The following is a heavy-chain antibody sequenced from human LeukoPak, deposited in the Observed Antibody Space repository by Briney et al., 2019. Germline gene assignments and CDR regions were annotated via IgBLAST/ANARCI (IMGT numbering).Heavy chain of an antibody. D-gene: IGHD5-18*01. Sequence: NPSETLSLTCAVSGGSISSHYWSWIRQPPGKGLEWIGYIYYSGSTNYNPSLKSRVTISVDTSKNQFSLKLSSGTAADTAVYYCARGSRGYSYDYYYYYMDVWGKGTTVTVSS. CDR1: GGSISSHY. CDR2: IYYSGST. CDR3: ARGSRGYSYDYYYYYMDV. V-gene: IGHV4-59*11. J-gene: IGHJ6*03.